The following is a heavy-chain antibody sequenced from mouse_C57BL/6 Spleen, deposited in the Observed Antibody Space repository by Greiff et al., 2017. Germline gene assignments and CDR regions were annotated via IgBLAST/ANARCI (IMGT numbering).Heavy chain of an antibody. J-gene: IGHJ2*01. CDR3: AVNWAYFDY. V-gene: IGHV1-22*01. CDR2: INPNNGGT. D-gene: IGHD4-1*02. CDR1: GYTFTDYN. Sequence: EVQLQQSGPELVKPGASVKMSCKASGYTFTDYNMHWVKQSNGKSLEWIGYINPNNGGTSYNQKFKGKATLTVNKSSSTAYMELRSLTSEDSAVYYCAVNWAYFDYWGQGTTLTVSS.